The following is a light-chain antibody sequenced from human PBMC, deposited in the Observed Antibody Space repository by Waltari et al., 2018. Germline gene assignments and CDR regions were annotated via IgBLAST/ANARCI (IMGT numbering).Light chain of an antibody. CDR1: RSNIGSNHA. V-gene: IGLV1-40*01. CDR3: QSYDSGLSAPV. CDR2: DDT. Sequence: SVLTPPPSVSGAPGQRVTIPCSGSRSNIGSNHAIHWYQQLPGTAPKLLIYDDTNRPSGIPDRFSGSKSATSASLAITGLQAEDEADYYCQSYDSGLSAPVFGGGTKLTVL. J-gene: IGLJ3*02.